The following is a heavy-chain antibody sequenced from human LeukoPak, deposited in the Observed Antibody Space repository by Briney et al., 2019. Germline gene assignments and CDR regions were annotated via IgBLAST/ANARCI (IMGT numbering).Heavy chain of an antibody. Sequence: SETLSLTCTVSGGSISSGSYYWRWIRQPAGKGLEWIGRIYTSGSTNYNPSLNSRVTTSVDTSKNQFSLKLSSVTAADTAVYYCAREVFYDYGDRFDYWGQGTLVTVSS. CDR2: IYTSGST. J-gene: IGHJ4*02. V-gene: IGHV4-61*02. CDR1: GGSISSGSYY. D-gene: IGHD4-17*01. CDR3: AREVFYDYGDRFDY.